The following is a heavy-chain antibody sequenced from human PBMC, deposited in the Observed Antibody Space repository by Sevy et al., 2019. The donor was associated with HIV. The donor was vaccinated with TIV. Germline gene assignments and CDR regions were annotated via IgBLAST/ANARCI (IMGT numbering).Heavy chain of an antibody. D-gene: IGHD2-2*01. V-gene: IGHV3-21*01. CDR2: ISGDTYYT. CDR1: GITFSTSV. CDR3: TRASLLGYCSTTSCYYAFDI. J-gene: IGHJ3*02. Sequence: GGSLRLSCNASGITFSTSVMNWVRQSPDRGLEWVSSISGDTYYTHYADSMRGRFIVSRDNAKNSLLLEMNSLTVEETAVYYCTRASLLGYCSTTSCYYAFDIWGPGTVVTVSS.